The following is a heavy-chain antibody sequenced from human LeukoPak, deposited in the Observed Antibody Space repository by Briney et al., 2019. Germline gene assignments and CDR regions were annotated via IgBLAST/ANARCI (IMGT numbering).Heavy chain of an antibody. Sequence: PSETPSLTCTVSGGSISSSSYYWGWIRQPPGKGLEWIGSIYYSGSTYYNPSLKSRVTISVDTSKNQFSLKLSSVTAADTAVYYCARYGGNSGAYFDYWGQGTLVTVSS. D-gene: IGHD4-23*01. J-gene: IGHJ4*02. CDR3: ARYGGNSGAYFDY. V-gene: IGHV4-39*07. CDR1: GGSISSSSYY. CDR2: IYYSGST.